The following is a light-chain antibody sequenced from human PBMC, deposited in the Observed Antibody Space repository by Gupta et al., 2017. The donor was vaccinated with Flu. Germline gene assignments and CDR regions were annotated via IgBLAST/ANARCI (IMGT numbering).Light chain of an antibody. CDR3: SSHAGRVTWL. CDR1: SSDVGSSNR. J-gene: IGLJ1*01. V-gene: IGLV2-11*01. Sequence: QSAPTQPRSVSGSPGQSVTISCTGTSSDVGSSNRVSWYQQRPGKAPKLILYDVTERPSGVPDRFCGSKSGNTASLSISGLQADDEADYYCSSHAGRVTWLFGTGTTVTVL. CDR2: DVT.